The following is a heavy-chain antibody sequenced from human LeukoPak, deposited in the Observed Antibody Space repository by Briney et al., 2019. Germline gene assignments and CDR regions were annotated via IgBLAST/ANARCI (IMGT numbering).Heavy chain of an antibody. CDR1: GGTFSSYA. D-gene: IGHD4-17*01. CDR3: ATLGPPFSVTREAYYFDY. J-gene: IGHJ4*02. Sequence: GASVKVSCKASGGTFSSYAISWVRQAPGQGLEWMGGIIPIFGTANYAQKFQGRVTITADESTSTAYMELSSLRSEDTAVYYCATLGPPFSVTREAYYFDYWGQGTLVTVSS. V-gene: IGHV1-69*13. CDR2: IIPIFGTA.